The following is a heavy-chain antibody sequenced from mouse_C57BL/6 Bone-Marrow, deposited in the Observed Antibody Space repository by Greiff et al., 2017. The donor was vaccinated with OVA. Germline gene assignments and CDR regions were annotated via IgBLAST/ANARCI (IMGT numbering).Heavy chain of an antibody. CDR3: ARPSYDYRHWYFDV. J-gene: IGHJ1*03. Sequence: EVQLQQSGPELVKPGASVKISCKASGYTFTDYYMNWVKQSPGKSLEWIGDINPNNGGTSYNQKFKGKATLTVDKSSSTAYVELRSLTSEDSAVYYCARPSYDYRHWYFDVWGTGTTVTVSS. CDR1: GYTFTDYY. V-gene: IGHV1-26*01. D-gene: IGHD2-4*01. CDR2: INPNNGGT.